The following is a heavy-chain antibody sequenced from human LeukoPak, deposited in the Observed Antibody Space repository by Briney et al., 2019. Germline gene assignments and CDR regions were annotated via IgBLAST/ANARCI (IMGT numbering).Heavy chain of an antibody. V-gene: IGHV5-51*01. CDR2: IYPDDSNT. Sequence: GESLKISCKGSGYSFTSYWIGWVRPMRGQGLEWMGIIYPDDSNTIYGPSFQGQVTISADKSINTAYLEWSSLKASDTAIYYCARQGAAGKYYYYYMDVWGKGTTVTVSS. J-gene: IGHJ6*03. CDR3: ARQGAAGKYYYYYMDV. CDR1: GYSFTSYW. D-gene: IGHD6-13*01.